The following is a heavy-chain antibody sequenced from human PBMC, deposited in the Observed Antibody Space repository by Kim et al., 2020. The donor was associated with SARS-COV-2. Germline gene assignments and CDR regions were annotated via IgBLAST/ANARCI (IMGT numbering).Heavy chain of an antibody. D-gene: IGHD2-2*01. J-gene: IGHJ4*01. CDR3: ARDSQPSTSCAPCPPIDY. CDR2: ISSSYI. V-gene: IGHV3-21*01. CDR1: GFTFSSYS. Sequence: GGSLRLSCAASGFTFSSYSMNWVRQAPGKGLEWVSSISSSYIYYADSVKGRFTISRDNAKNSLYLQMNSLRAEDTAVYYCARDSQPSTSCAPCPPIDYWG.